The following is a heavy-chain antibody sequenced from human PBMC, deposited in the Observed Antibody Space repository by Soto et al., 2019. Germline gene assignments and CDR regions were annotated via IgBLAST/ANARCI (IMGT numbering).Heavy chain of an antibody. V-gene: IGHV1-69*01. D-gene: IGHD3-10*01. J-gene: IGHJ6*02. CDR1: GGTFSNYA. CDR3: ARGAAGSGMDYHHGMDV. CDR2: IIPMYGTG. Sequence: QVQLVQSGAEVKKPGSSVKVSCKASGGTFSNYALSWVRQAPGEGLEWMGGIIPMYGTGNYAQKFQGRVTITADESTTTAYMELSALRSDDTAVYYCARGAAGSGMDYHHGMDVWGQGTTVTVSS.